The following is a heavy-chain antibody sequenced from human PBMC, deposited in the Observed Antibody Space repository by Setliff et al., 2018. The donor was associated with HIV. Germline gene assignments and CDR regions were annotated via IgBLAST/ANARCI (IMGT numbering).Heavy chain of an antibody. Sequence: SETLSLTCTVSGGSITSHYWSWIRQPPGKGLEWIGYIFYSGSTNYNPSLKSRVTISIDTSKNQFSLKLDSVTAADTAVYYCASGRYYDFWSGFDYYFDYWGQGTLVTVSS. CDR2: IFYSGST. J-gene: IGHJ4*02. D-gene: IGHD3-3*01. V-gene: IGHV4-59*11. CDR1: GGSITSHY. CDR3: ASGRYYDFWSGFDYYFDY.